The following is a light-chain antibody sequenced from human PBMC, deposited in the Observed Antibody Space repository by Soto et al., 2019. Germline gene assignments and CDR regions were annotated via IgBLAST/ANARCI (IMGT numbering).Light chain of an antibody. V-gene: IGKV3-11*01. Sequence: EIVLTQSPATLSLSPGERATLSCRASQNVSSHLAWYQQKPGQAPRLLIYDASNRATGIPARFSGSGSGTDFTLTISSLEPEDFAVYYCQQRSNWPITFGQGTRREIK. CDR2: DAS. CDR1: QNVSSH. J-gene: IGKJ5*01. CDR3: QQRSNWPIT.